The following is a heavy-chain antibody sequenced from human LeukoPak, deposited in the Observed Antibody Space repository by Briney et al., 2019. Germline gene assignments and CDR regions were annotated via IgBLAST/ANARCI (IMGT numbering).Heavy chain of an antibody. V-gene: IGHV3-74*01. CDR3: ANRSPLLRFLEWPHDDAFDI. CDR1: GFPLSSYW. D-gene: IGHD3-3*01. CDR2: INTDGSST. J-gene: IGHJ3*02. Sequence: PGGSLRLSCAASGFPLSSYWMHWVRQAPGKGLVWVSHINTDGSSTGYADSVKGRFTISRDNAKNSLYLQMNSLRAEDTAVYYCANRSPLLRFLEWPHDDAFDIWGQGTMVTVSS.